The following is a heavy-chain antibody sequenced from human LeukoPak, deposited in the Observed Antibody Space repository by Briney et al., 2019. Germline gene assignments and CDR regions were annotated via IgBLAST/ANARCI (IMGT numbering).Heavy chain of an antibody. J-gene: IGHJ4*02. V-gene: IGHV3-7*03. D-gene: IGHD2-15*01. CDR1: GFTFSSYW. CDR3: AKDAMPCSGGSCYSASPLVDY. Sequence: PGGSLRLSCAASGFTFSSYWMSWVRQAPGKGLEWVANIKQDGSEKYYVDSVKGRFTISRDNAENSLYLQMNSLRAEDTAVYYCAKDAMPCSGGSCYSASPLVDYWGQGTLVTVSS. CDR2: IKQDGSEK.